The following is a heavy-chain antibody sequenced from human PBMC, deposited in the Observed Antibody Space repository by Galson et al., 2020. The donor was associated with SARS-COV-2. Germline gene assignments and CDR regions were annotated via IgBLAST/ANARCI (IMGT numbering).Heavy chain of an antibody. CDR3: ARREWVTTVMDGFDP. D-gene: IGHD4-17*01. CDR1: GYSLTSYW. V-gene: IGHV5-51*01. CDR2: IYPGDSDT. J-gene: IGHJ5*02. Sequence: GESLKISCKGSGYSLTSYWNGWVRPMPGKGLEWMGIIYPGDSDTRYSPSFQGPVTISADKSLSTAYLQWSSLKASDTAMYYCARREWVTTVMDGFDPWGQGTLVTVSS.